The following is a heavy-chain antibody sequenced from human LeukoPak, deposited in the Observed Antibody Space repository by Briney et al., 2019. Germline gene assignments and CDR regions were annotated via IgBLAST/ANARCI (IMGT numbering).Heavy chain of an antibody. Sequence: SQTLSLTCTVSGGSISSGGYYWSWIRQHPGKGLEWIGYIYYSGSTYYNPSLKSRVTISVDTSKNQFSLKLSSVTAADTAVYYCARAPQVLQLGAFDIWGQGTMVTVSP. CDR1: GGSISSGGYY. CDR3: ARAPQVLQLGAFDI. D-gene: IGHD2-8*02. CDR2: IYYSGST. V-gene: IGHV4-31*03. J-gene: IGHJ3*02.